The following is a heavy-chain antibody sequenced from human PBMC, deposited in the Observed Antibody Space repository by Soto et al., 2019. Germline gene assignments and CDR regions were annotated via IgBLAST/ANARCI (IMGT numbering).Heavy chain of an antibody. J-gene: IGHJ5*01. D-gene: IGHD3-3*01. CDR3: ASSWYHDFWCGYQRYYLDS. CDR1: GFTFSSYS. Sequence: GRSLRLSCAASGFTFSSYSMNWVRQPPGKGLEWVSYISSSSSTIYYADSVKGRFTISRDNAKNSLYLQMNSLRAEDTSVYFCASSWYHDFWCGYQRYYLDSCSRRSLVTGS. CDR2: ISSSSSTI. V-gene: IGHV3-48*01.